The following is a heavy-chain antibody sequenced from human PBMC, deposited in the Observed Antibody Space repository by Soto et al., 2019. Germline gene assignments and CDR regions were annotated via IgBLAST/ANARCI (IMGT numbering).Heavy chain of an antibody. J-gene: IGHJ6*02. CDR2: IYHSGST. D-gene: IGHD3-10*01. CDR1: GGSISSSNW. V-gene: IGHV4-4*02. CDR3: TRDMIYGSERSHYYYAMDV. Sequence: SETLSLTCAVSGGSISSSNWWSWVRQPPGQGLEWIGEIYHSGSTNYNPSLMSRLTISVDRSKNQLSLKLRSVTAADTAVYYCTRDMIYGSERSHYYYAMDVWGRGTTVT.